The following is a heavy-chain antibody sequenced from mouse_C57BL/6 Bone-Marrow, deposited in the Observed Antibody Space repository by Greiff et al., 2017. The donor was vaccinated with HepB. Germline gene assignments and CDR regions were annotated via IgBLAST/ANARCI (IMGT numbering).Heavy chain of an antibody. J-gene: IGHJ2*01. Sequence: QVHVKQPGTELVKPGASVKLSCKASGYTFTSYWMHWVKQKPGQGLEWIGNINPSNGGTNYNEKFKSKATLTVDKSSSTAYMQLSSLTSEDSAVYYCARKTTVVAHFDYWGQGTTLTVSS. CDR2: INPSNGGT. CDR3: ARKTTVVAHFDY. CDR1: GYTFTSYW. D-gene: IGHD1-1*01. V-gene: IGHV1-53*01.